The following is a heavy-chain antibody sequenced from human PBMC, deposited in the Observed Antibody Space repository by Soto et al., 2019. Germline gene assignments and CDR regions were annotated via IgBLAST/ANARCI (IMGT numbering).Heavy chain of an antibody. Sequence: SETLSLTCAVSGYSISSGYYWGWIRQPPGKGLEWIGSIYHSGSTYYNPSLKSRVTISVDTSKNSFSLKLRSAAAADTGLYYCSRRAPEGFDPWGQGTLVTVSS. CDR2: IYHSGST. J-gene: IGHJ5*02. V-gene: IGHV4-38-2*01. CDR1: GYSISSGYY. CDR3: SRRAPEGFDP.